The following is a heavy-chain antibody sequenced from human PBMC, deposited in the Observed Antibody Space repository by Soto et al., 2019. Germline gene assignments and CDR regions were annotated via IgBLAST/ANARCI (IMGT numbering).Heavy chain of an antibody. J-gene: IGHJ4*02. Sequence: QVQLVESGGGVVQPGRSLRLSCAASGFTFSSYGMHWVRQAPGKGLEWVAVISYDGSNKYYADSVKGRFTISRDNSKNTLYLQMNSLSAEDTAVYYCAKDMRSGGAAAFDYWGQGTLVTVSS. CDR2: ISYDGSNK. CDR3: AKDMRSGGAAAFDY. CDR1: GFTFSSYG. V-gene: IGHV3-30*18. D-gene: IGHD6-13*01.